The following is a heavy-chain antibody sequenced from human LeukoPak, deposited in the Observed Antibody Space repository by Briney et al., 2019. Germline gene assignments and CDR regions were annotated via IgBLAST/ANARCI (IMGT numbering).Heavy chain of an antibody. CDR1: GFTFSSYA. Sequence: PGGSLRLSCEASGFTFSSYAKSWVRQAPGKGLAWVSVISSSADSTYYADSVKGRFTISRDNSKNTLYLQMNNLRAEDTAVYYCAKPLEKYTYGGNFDYWGQGLLVTVSS. D-gene: IGHD4-23*01. V-gene: IGHV3-23*01. CDR3: AKPLEKYTYGGNFDY. CDR2: ISSSADST. J-gene: IGHJ4*02.